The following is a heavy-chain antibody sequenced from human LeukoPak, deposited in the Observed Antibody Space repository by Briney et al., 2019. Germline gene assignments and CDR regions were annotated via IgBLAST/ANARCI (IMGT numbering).Heavy chain of an antibody. CDR3: ARVLLRPFVRRGWFDP. CDR2: INHSGST. CDR1: GGSFSGYY. D-gene: IGHD3-3*01. V-gene: IGHV4-34*01. Sequence: SETLSLTCAVYGGSFSGYYWSWIRQPPGKGLEWIGEINHSGSTNYNPSLKSRVTISVDTSKNQFSLKLSSVTAADTAVYYCARVLLRPFVRRGWFDPWGQGTLVTVSS. J-gene: IGHJ5*02.